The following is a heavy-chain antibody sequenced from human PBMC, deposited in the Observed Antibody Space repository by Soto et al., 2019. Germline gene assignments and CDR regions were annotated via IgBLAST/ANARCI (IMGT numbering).Heavy chain of an antibody. CDR3: ARGGSDYDFWSGYYYYYYGMDV. CDR1: GGSFSGYY. Sequence: QVQLQQWGAGLLKPSETLSLTCAVYGGSFSGYYWSWIRQPPGKGLEWIGEINHSGSTNYNPSLKGRVTISVDTSKNQFSLKLSSVTAADTAVYYCARGGSDYDFWSGYYYYYYGMDVWGQGTTVTVSS. V-gene: IGHV4-34*01. D-gene: IGHD3-3*01. CDR2: INHSGST. J-gene: IGHJ6*02.